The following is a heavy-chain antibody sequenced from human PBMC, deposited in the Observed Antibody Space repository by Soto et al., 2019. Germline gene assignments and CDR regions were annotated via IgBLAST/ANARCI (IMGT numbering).Heavy chain of an antibody. Sequence: EVQLLESGGGLVQPGGSLRLSCAASGFTFNNYAMTWVRQAPGKRLEWVSAISGGGDTTSYADSVKGRFTVSRDGSKNTLYLQMSSLRAEDTALYYCAKARGGSGRLTPRVDIWGQGTLVTVS. CDR1: GFTFNNYA. CDR2: ISGGGDTT. D-gene: IGHD3-10*01. V-gene: IGHV3-23*01. J-gene: IGHJ4*02. CDR3: AKARGGSGRLTPRVDI.